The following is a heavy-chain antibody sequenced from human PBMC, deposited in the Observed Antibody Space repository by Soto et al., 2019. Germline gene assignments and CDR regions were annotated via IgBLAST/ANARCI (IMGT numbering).Heavy chain of an antibody. J-gene: IGHJ4*02. D-gene: IGHD3-10*01. Sequence: QVQLVPSGAEVKKPGASVKVSCKASGVTFTNYAINWVRQAPGQGLEWMGWSRAYNGNTNYEQKLQGRVTMTTDTSPSTAYMELRSLSSDDTAVNYCASGGFGEFVYYFDYWGQGTLVTVSS. V-gene: IGHV1-18*01. CDR2: SRAYNGNT. CDR1: GVTFTNYA. CDR3: ASGGFGEFVYYFDY.